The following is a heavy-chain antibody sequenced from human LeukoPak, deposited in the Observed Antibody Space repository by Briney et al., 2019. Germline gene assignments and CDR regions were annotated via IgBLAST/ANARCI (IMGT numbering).Heavy chain of an antibody. CDR2: ISSSSSYI. D-gene: IGHD3-10*01. V-gene: IGHV3-21*01. Sequence: GESLRLSCAASGFTFSSYTMNWVRQAPGKGLEWVSSISSSSSYIYHADSVKGRFTFSRDNAKNSLYLQMNSLRAEDTAVYYCARSGWFGELGFDYWGQGTLVTVSS. CDR3: ARSGWFGELGFDY. J-gene: IGHJ4*02. CDR1: GFTFSSYT.